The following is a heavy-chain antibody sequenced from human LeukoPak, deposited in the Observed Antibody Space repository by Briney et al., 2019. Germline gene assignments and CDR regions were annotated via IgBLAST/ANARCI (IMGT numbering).Heavy chain of an antibody. CDR3: ANDLTYSYYLYMEV. CDR2: IRYDGSNK. V-gene: IGHV3-30*02. CDR1: GFTFSSYG. Sequence: GGSLRLSCAASGFTFSSYGLHWVRQAPGKGLEWVAFIRYDGSNKYYADSVKGRFTISRDNSRNTLHLQMNSLRAEDTAVYYCANDLTYSYYLYMEVWGKGTTVTVSS. J-gene: IGHJ6*03.